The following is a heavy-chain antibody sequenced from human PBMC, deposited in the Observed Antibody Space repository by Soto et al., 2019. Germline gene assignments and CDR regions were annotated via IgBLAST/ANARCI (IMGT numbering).Heavy chain of an antibody. J-gene: IGHJ4*02. Sequence: PGGSLRLSCAASGFTFKESAMNWVRQAPGKGLEWVASISDTGASTWYAESVRGRLSISRDNSKNTLYLQMDSLRGEDTAVYYCAKGRGSTWAWYFDIWGQRTLVTVSS. CDR3: AKGRGSTWAWYFDI. CDR2: ISDTGAST. CDR1: GFTFKESA. D-gene: IGHD2-2*01. V-gene: IGHV3-23*01.